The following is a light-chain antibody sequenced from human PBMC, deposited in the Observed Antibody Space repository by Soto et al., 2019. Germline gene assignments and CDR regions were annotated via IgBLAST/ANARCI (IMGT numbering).Light chain of an antibody. CDR3: QQFKFYPLT. CDR2: AVS. J-gene: IGKJ4*01. Sequence: DIQMTQSPSSLSAAVGDRVTITCRASQDVSSHLAWFQQKPGTAPKSLIYAVSNLYSGVPSRFSGSGSGTTYTLTINNLQPEDFATYFCQQFKFYPLTFAGGTKVEI. V-gene: IGKV1-16*01. CDR1: QDVSSH.